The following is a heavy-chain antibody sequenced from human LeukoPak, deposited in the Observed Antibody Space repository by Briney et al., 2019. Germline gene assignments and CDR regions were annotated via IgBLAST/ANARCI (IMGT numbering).Heavy chain of an antibody. V-gene: IGHV3-21*06. CDR3: ASHYDIDY. Sequence: RGSLRLSCAASGLTFSTYTKNWVRQAPGKGLEWVSSISSGSSYIYYADSMKGRFTVSRDNAKNSLYLQMNSLKAEDTAVYFCASHYDIDYWGQGTLVTVSS. CDR2: ISSGSSYI. D-gene: IGHD3-9*01. J-gene: IGHJ4*02. CDR1: GLTFSTYT.